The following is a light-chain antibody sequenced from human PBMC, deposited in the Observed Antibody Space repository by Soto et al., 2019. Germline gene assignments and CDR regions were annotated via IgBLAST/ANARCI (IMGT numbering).Light chain of an antibody. CDR2: DDN. J-gene: IGLJ2*01. Sequence: SYELTQPPSVSVSPGQTTTMTCSGDKLGAKYVCWYQQKPGQSPVLVIYDDNKRPSGIPERFSGSNSGNTATLTINGTQALDEADYFCQAWDNSVIFGGGTKLTVL. CDR3: QAWDNSVI. V-gene: IGLV3-1*01. CDR1: KLGAKY.